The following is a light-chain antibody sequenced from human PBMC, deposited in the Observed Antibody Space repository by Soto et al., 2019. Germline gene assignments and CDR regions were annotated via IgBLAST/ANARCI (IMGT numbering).Light chain of an antibody. J-gene: IGKJ4*01. CDR3: QNYNSVPLT. V-gene: IGKV1-27*01. CDR2: AAS. CDR1: QGLSNY. Sequence: DLQMTQSPSSLSASVGDRVTITCRASQGLSNYLAWYQQKPGKVPKLLIYAASTLQSGVPSRFSGSGSGTDFTLTISSLQPEDVATYYCQNYNSVPLTFGGGTKVEIK.